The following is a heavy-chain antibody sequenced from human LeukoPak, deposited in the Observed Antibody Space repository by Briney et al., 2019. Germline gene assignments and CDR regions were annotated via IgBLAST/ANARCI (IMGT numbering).Heavy chain of an antibody. J-gene: IGHJ4*02. CDR3: ARVICSGGSCYYDY. V-gene: IGHV4-59*01. CDR1: GGSISSYY. D-gene: IGHD2-15*01. Sequence: SETLSLTCTVSGGSISSYYWSWIRQPPGKGLEWIGYINYSGSTNYNPSLKSRVTISVDTSKNQFSLKLSSVTAADTAVYYCARVICSGGSCYYDYWGQGTLVTASS. CDR2: INYSGST.